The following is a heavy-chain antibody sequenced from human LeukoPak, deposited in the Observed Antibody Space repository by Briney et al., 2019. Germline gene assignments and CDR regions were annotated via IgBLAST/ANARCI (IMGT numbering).Heavy chain of an antibody. D-gene: IGHD6-13*01. J-gene: IGHJ4*02. V-gene: IGHV3-30*18. CDR3: AKGALEKEGSSWFDY. Sequence: GGSLRLSCAASGFTFSSYGMHWVRQAPGKGLEWVAVISYDGSNKYYADSVKGRFTISRDNSKNTLYLQMNSLRAEDTAVYYCAKGALEKEGSSWFDYWGQGTLVTVSS. CDR2: ISYDGSNK. CDR1: GFTFSSYG.